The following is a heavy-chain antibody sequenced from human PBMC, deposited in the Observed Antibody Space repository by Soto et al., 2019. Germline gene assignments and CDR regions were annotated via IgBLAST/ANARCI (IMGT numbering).Heavy chain of an antibody. J-gene: IGHJ3*02. CDR2: IYYSGTT. V-gene: IGHV4-59*01. CDR1: AGSIGTYF. Sequence: SETLSLTCTVSAGSIGTYFWSWIRQPAGKGLEWIGYIYYSGTTNYNPSLKSRVTIFLDTSKNQFSLRLSSVTAADTAVYYCARGRGGTYDAFDIWGQGTLVTVSS. CDR3: ARGRGGTYDAFDI. D-gene: IGHD1-26*01.